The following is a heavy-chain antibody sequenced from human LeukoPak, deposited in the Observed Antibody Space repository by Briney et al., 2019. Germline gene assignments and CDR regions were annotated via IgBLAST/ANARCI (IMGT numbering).Heavy chain of an antibody. J-gene: IGHJ4*02. CDR2: IHYSGST. D-gene: IGHD3-3*01. V-gene: IGHV4-30-4*01. CDR3: AAWSGYYREYYFDY. Sequence: SQTLSLTCTVSGGSISSGDYYWSWIRQPPGKGLEWIGYIHYSGSTYYNPSLKSRVTISVDTSKNQFPLKLSSVTAADTAVYYCAAWSGYYREYYFDYWGQGTLVTVSS. CDR1: GGSISSGDYY.